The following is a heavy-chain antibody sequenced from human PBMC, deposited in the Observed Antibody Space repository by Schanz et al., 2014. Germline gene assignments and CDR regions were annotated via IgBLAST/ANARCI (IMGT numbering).Heavy chain of an antibody. CDR1: GGSISSSNW. J-gene: IGHJ5*02. Sequence: QVQLQESGPGLVKPSGTLSLTCAVSGGSISSSNWWSWVRQPPGKGLEWIGEIYHSGSTNYKPSLRSRSPISEDKSKTQFSLKLRFVTAADTAVYYCARRSVSPSGNSYGYVVAWFDPWGQGTLVTVSS. CDR2: IYHSGST. D-gene: IGHD5-18*01. CDR3: ARRSVSPSGNSYGYVVAWFDP. V-gene: IGHV4-4*02.